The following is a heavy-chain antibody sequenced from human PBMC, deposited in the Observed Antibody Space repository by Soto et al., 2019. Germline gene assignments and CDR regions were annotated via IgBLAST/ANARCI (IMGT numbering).Heavy chain of an antibody. D-gene: IGHD3-3*01. V-gene: IGHV3-21*01. CDR2: ISSCSIYI. CDR3: SRGAGYYDFWSGYPIRPNAFDI. CDR1: GFTFSSYS. Sequence: GGSLRLSCAASGFTFSSYSMNWVRQAPGKGLEWVSSISSCSIYIFYADSVMGRFTISRDNAKNSLYLQLNSLRAEDTAVYYCSRGAGYYDFWSGYPIRPNAFDIWGQGTMVTVSS. J-gene: IGHJ3*02.